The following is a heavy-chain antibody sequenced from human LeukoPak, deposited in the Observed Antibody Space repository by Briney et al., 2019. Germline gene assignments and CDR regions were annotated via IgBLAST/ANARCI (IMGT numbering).Heavy chain of an antibody. J-gene: IGHJ4*02. V-gene: IGHV4-61*02. Sequence: SQTLSLTCTVSGGSISSGSYYWSWIRQPAGKGLEWIGRIYTSGSTNYNPSLKSRVTISVDTSKNQFSLKLSSVTAADTAVYYCARVGELVDYWGQGTLVTVSS. D-gene: IGHD3-16*01. CDR1: GGSISSGSYY. CDR3: ARVGELVDY. CDR2: IYTSGST.